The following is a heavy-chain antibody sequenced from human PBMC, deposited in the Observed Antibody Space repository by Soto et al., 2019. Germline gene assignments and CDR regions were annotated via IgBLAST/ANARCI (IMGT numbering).Heavy chain of an antibody. J-gene: IGHJ6*02. CDR2: IIPIFGTA. V-gene: IGHV1-69*06. CDR3: ARGTIVGATFYYYGMDV. CDR1: GGTFSSYA. Sequence: SVKVSCKASGGTFSSYAISWVRQAPGQGLEWMGGIIPIFGTANYAQKFQGRVTITADKSTSTAYMELSSLRSEDTAVYYCARGTIVGATFYYYGMDVWGQGTTVTVSS. D-gene: IGHD1-26*01.